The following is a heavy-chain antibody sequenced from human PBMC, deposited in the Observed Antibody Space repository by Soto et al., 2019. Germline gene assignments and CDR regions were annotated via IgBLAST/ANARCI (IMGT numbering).Heavy chain of an antibody. V-gene: IGHV4-39*01. CDR2: VYYSGST. CDR3: ARHEKGSANWYSGSFDY. Sequence: SETLSLTCTVSGGSISSSSYYWGWIRQPPGKGLEWIGSVYYSGSTYYNPSLKSRVTISVDTSKNQFSLKLSSVTAADTAVYYCARHEKGSANWYSGSFDYWGQGILVTVSS. J-gene: IGHJ4*02. CDR1: GGSISSSSYY. D-gene: IGHD1-7*01.